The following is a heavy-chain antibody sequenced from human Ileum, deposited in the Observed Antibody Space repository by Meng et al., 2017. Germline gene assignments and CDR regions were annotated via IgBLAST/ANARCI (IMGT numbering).Heavy chain of an antibody. CDR1: GASVSNYH. CDR3: AGGNVKCYECFSY. CDR2: IYNSRST. V-gene: IGHV4-59*02. J-gene: IGHJ4*02. Sequence: SETLSLTCTSSGASVSNYHWSWIRQPPGKGLEWIGSIYNSRSTNYNPSLKSRVNMSVDTSKNQFSLKLTSVTAADKAVYYCAGGNVKCYECFSYRGQGTRVTVSS. D-gene: IGHD2-2*01.